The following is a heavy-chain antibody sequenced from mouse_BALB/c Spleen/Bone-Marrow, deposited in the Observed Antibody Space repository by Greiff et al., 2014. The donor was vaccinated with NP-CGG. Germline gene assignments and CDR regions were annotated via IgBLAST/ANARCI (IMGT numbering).Heavy chain of an antibody. CDR2: IWADGST. Sequence: VKLVESGPGLVAPSQSLSITCTVSGFSLTSYGVHWVRQPPGKGLEWLGAIWADGSTNYNSALMSRLSIRKDNSKSQVFLKMNSLQTDDTAMYYCARITTATGAMDYWGQGTSVTVSS. V-gene: IGHV2-9*02. CDR1: GFSLTSYG. J-gene: IGHJ4*01. CDR3: ARITTATGAMDY. D-gene: IGHD1-2*01.